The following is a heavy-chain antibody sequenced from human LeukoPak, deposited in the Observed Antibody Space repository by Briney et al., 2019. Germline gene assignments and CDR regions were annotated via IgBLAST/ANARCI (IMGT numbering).Heavy chain of an antibody. CDR3: AGPGLPSSIYYYDSSGDAFDI. D-gene: IGHD3-22*01. Sequence: GGSLRLSCAASGFTFSSYGMHWVRQAPGKGLEWVAFIRYDGSNKYYADSVKGRFTISRDNSKNTLYLKMNSLRAEDTAVYYCAGPGLPSSIYYYDSSGDAFDIWGQGTMVTVSS. CDR1: GFTFSSYG. CDR2: IRYDGSNK. V-gene: IGHV3-30*02. J-gene: IGHJ3*02.